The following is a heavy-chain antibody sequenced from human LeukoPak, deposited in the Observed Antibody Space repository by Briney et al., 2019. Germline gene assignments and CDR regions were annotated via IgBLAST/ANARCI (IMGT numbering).Heavy chain of an antibody. D-gene: IGHD2-2*01. J-gene: IGHJ4*02. Sequence: GGSLRLSCAASGFTFFTYPMHWVRQAPGKGPEWVAFISYDGNDKYYADSVKGRFTISRDNSRNTLFLQMSSLTAVDTAVYYCARDLNALGYCSGSSCPFYFDYWGQGTLVAVSS. CDR3: ARDLNALGYCSGSSCPFYFDY. CDR1: GFTFFTYP. V-gene: IGHV3-30*15. CDR2: ISYDGNDK.